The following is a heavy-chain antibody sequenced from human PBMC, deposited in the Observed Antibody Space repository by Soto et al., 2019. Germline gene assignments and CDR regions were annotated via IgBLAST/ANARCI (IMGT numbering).Heavy chain of an antibody. CDR1: GGSITSCRHF. Sequence: PSETLSLTCTASGGSITSCRHFWGWVRQPPGKGREWIGSIYFTGNTYYTPSLKSRLTMSIDTSKNEFSLRLNSVTAADTAVYYCAGQIFTIAVAGYGRRNWFDPWGQGTLVTVSS. V-gene: IGHV4-39*01. CDR3: AGQIFTIAVAGYGRRNWFDP. J-gene: IGHJ5*02. CDR2: IYFTGNT. D-gene: IGHD6-19*01.